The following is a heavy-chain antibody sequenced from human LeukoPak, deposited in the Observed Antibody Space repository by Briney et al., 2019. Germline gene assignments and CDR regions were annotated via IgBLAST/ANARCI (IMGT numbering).Heavy chain of an antibody. J-gene: IGHJ5*02. Sequence: SETLSLTCAVYGGSFSGYYWSWIRQPPGKGLEWIGEINHSGSTNYNPSLTSRVTISVDTSKNQFSLKLSSVTAADTAVYYCARWFGELSLFDPWGQGTLVTVSS. CDR2: INHSGST. CDR3: ARWFGELSLFDP. D-gene: IGHD3-10*01. CDR1: GGSFSGYY. V-gene: IGHV4-34*01.